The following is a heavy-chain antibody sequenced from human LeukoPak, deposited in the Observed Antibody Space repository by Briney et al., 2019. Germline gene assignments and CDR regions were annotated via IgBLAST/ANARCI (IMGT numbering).Heavy chain of an antibody. Sequence: GGSLRLSCAAPGFTFSDYSMNWVRQAPGKGLEWVSAISGSGGSTYYADSVKGRFTISRDNSKNTLYLQMNSLRAEDTAVYYCAKDGRVYCSGGSCYSGPWGQGTLVTVSS. CDR3: AKDGRVYCSGGSCYSGP. CDR1: GFTFSDYS. D-gene: IGHD2-15*01. J-gene: IGHJ5*02. V-gene: IGHV3-23*01. CDR2: ISGSGGST.